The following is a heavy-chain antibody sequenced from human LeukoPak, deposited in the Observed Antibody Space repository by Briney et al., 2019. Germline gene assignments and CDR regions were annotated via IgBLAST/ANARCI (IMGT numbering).Heavy chain of an antibody. CDR1: GFSFSSYW. V-gene: IGHV3-74*01. D-gene: IGHD4-23*01. CDR3: ARDDDYGSSVDY. J-gene: IGHJ4*01. Sequence: GGSLRLSCAASGFSFSSYWMHWVRQAPAKGLVWVSRINSDGSSTSYADSVKGRFTISRDNAKNTLYLQMNSLRAEDTAVYYCARDDDYGSSVDYWGQGTLVTVSS. CDR2: INSDGSST.